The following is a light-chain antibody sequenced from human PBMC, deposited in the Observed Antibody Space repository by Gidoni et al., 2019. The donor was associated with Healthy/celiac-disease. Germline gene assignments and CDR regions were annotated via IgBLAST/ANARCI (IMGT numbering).Light chain of an antibody. CDR1: QSVSSY. J-gene: IGKJ4*02. CDR2: DAA. Sequence: SQPPATLYLSPGERATLSCRASQSVSSYLAWYQQKPCQAPRLLIYDAANRATGIPAGFSGGGSGTDFTLTISGREPEDCGVYYCQERSDWPPGITFGEGTKVEIK. V-gene: IGKV3-11*01. CDR3: QERSDWPPGIT.